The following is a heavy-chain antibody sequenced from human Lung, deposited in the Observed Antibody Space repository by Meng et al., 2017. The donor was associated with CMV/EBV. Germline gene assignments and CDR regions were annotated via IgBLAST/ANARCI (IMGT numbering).Heavy chain of an antibody. V-gene: IGHV1-2*06. J-gene: IGHJ4*02. CDR2: INPKNGDP. CDR3: TRRPLGSTRPFDY. CDR1: GFNFYGFY. Sequence: SXXVSXXTSGFNFYGFYIHWVRRAPGQGLEWMGRINPKNGDPKYAQRLEGRVSMTTDTSITTVYMELRSLRSDDTAFYYCTRRPLGSTRPFDYWGQGTLVTFSS. D-gene: IGHD1-26*01.